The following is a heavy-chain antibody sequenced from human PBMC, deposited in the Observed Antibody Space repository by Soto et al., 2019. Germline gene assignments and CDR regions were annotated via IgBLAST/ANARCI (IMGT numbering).Heavy chain of an antibody. CDR2: ISGSGGST. J-gene: IGHJ4*02. CDR1: GFTFSAYA. D-gene: IGHD6-19*01. CDR3: AVRGLAGQWMAYN. V-gene: IGHV3-23*01. Sequence: EVQLLESGGGLVQPGGSLRLSCAASGFTFSAYAMTWVRQAPGKGLEWVAAISGSGGSTYYANSAKGRFTSSRDNSKNTLYLQMTGLGADGPAVEYRAVRGLAGQWMAYNWGQGTRVTVSS.